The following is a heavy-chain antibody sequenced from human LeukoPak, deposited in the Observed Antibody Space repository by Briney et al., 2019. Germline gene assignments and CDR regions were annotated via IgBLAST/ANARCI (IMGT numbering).Heavy chain of an antibody. CDR3: ARDHDRYYYYYYMDV. CDR1: GYTFTSYD. V-gene: IGHV1-46*01. J-gene: IGHJ6*03. Sequence: GASVKVSCKASGYTFTSYDINWVRQATGQGLEWMGIINPSGGSTSYAQKFQGRVTMTRDMSTSTVYMELSSLRSEDTAVYYCARDHDRYYYYYYMDVWGKGTTVTVSS. CDR2: INPSGGST.